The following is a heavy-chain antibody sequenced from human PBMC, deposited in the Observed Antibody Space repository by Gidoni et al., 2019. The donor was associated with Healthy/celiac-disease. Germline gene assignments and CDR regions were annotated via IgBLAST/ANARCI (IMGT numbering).Heavy chain of an antibody. J-gene: IGHJ4*02. CDR1: GFTFSSYA. Sequence: EVQLLESVGGLVQPGGSLRLSCAASGFTFSSYAMSWVSQAPGKGLEWVSAISGSGGSTYYADSVKGRFTISRDNSKNTLYLQMNSLRAEDTAVYYCAKYPTRGYYGDFYFDYWGQGTLVTVSS. CDR3: AKYPTRGYYGDFYFDY. V-gene: IGHV3-23*01. D-gene: IGHD4-17*01. CDR2: ISGSGGST.